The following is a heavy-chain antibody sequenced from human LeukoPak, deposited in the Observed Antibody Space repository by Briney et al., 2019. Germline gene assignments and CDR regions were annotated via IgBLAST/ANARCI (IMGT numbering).Heavy chain of an antibody. J-gene: IGHJ4*02. D-gene: IGHD3-3*01. CDR2: IYYSGST. Sequence: SETLSLTCTVSGGSISSYYWSWIRQPPGKGLEWIGYIYYSGSTNYNPSLKSRVTISVDTSKNQSSLKLSSVTAADTAVYYCVYSDFWSGSANSWGQGTLVTVSS. CDR3: VYSDFWSGSANS. CDR1: GGSISSYY. V-gene: IGHV4-59*01.